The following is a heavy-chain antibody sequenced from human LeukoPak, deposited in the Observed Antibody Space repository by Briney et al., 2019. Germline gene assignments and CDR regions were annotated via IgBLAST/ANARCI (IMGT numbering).Heavy chain of an antibody. V-gene: IGHV1-69*05. J-gene: IGHJ3*02. CDR3: ARDERFLEWLLQGGDAFDI. CDR2: IIPIFGTT. D-gene: IGHD3-3*01. Sequence: PGASVKVSCKASGGTFSSYTFSWVRQAPGQGLEWMGGIIPIFGTTTYAQKFQGRITIITDASTSTVYMELSSLRSEDTAVYYCARDERFLEWLLQGGDAFDIWGQGTMVTVSS. CDR1: GGTFSSYT.